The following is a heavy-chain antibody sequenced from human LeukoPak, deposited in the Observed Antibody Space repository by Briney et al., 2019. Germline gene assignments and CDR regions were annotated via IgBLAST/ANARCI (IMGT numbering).Heavy chain of an antibody. V-gene: IGHV3-23*01. CDR1: GFNFNNYA. CDR3: AKGGYDYVEVGYFDS. J-gene: IGHJ4*02. Sequence: PGGSLRLSCAASGFNFNNYAMSWVRQAPGKGLEWVSHIVASSGATFYADSVKGRFTNSRDHSKNTLYLQMNSLRAEDTAFYCAKGGYDYVEVGYFDSWGQGTLVTVSS. CDR2: IVASSGAT. D-gene: IGHD5-12*01.